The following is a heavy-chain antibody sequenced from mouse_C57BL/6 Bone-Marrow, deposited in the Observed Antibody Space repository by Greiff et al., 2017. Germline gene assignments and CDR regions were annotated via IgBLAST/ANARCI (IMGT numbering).Heavy chain of an antibody. CDR3: AREGTGGAMDD. CDR1: GYTFTNYW. V-gene: IGHV1-63*01. CDR2: IYPGGGYT. Sequence: QVQLQQSGAELVRPGTSVKMSCKASGYTFTNYWIGWAKQRPGHGLEWIGDIYPGGGYTNYNEKFKGKATLTADKSSRTAYMQFSSLTAEDSAINYCAREGTGGAMDDWGQGTSVTVSS. D-gene: IGHD4-1*01. J-gene: IGHJ4*01.